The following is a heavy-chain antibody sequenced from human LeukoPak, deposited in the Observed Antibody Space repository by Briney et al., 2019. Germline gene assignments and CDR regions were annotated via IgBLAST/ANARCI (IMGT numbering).Heavy chain of an antibody. CDR2: ISYDGSNK. J-gene: IGHJ4*02. CDR1: GFTFSSYG. V-gene: IGHV3-30*18. CDR3: AQAWRWLQLNY. D-gene: IGHD5-24*01. Sequence: PGRSLRLSCAASGFTFSSYGMHWVRQAPGKGLDWVAVISYDGSNKYYADSVKGRFTISRDNSMNTLYLHMNSLRDEDTAVYYCAQAWRWLQLNYWGQGTLVTVSS.